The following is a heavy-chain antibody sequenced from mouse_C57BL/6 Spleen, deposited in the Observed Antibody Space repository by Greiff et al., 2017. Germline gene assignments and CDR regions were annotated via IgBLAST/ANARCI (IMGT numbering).Heavy chain of an antibody. CDR2: IRLKSDNYAT. CDR1: GFTFSNYW. CDR3: TGGYYGSFDY. Sequence: EVKVEESGGGLVQPGGSLKLSCVASGFTFSNYWMNWVRQSPEKGLEWVAQIRLKSDNYATHYAESVKGRFTIARDDSKSSVYLQMNNLRAEDTGIYYCTGGYYGSFDYWGQGTTLTVSS. D-gene: IGHD1-1*01. V-gene: IGHV6-3*01. J-gene: IGHJ2*01.